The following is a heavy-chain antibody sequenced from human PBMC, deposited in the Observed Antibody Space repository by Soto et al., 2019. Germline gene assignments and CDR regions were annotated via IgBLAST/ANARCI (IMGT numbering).Heavy chain of an antibody. Sequence: ESGPTLVNPTQTLTLTCTFSGFSLSTSGVGVGWIRQPPGKALEWLALIYWDDDKRYSPSLKSRLTITKDTSKNQVVLTMTNMDPVDTATYYCAHRRGSDYGDDNYFDYWGQGTLVTVSS. CDR2: IYWDDDK. J-gene: IGHJ4*02. D-gene: IGHD4-17*01. CDR3: AHRRGSDYGDDNYFDY. V-gene: IGHV2-5*02. CDR1: GFSLSTSGVG.